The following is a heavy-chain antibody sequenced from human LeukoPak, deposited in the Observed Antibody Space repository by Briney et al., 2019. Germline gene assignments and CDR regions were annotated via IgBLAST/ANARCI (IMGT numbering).Heavy chain of an antibody. CDR1: GFTFTNYA. D-gene: IGHD1-26*01. Sequence: PGGSLRLSCAASGFTFTNYAMNWVRQAPGKGLEWVSYISSSGSTIYYADSVKGRFTISRDNAKNSLYLQMNSLRAEDTAVYYCARAAGATNDAFDIWGQGTMVTVSS. CDR3: ARAAGATNDAFDI. V-gene: IGHV3-48*03. CDR2: ISSSGSTI. J-gene: IGHJ3*02.